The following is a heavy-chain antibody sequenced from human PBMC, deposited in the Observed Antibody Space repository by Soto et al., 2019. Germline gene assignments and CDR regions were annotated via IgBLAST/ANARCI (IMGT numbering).Heavy chain of an antibody. D-gene: IGHD1-7*01. Sequence: GGSLRLSCAASVFTFSSYEMNLVRQAPGKGLEWVSYISSSGSSIYYADSVKGRFTISRDNAKNSLYLQMSGLRAEDTAVYYCTRVGTWGQGTMLTVSS. CDR2: ISSSGSSI. J-gene: IGHJ4*02. V-gene: IGHV3-48*03. CDR3: TRVGT. CDR1: VFTFSSYE.